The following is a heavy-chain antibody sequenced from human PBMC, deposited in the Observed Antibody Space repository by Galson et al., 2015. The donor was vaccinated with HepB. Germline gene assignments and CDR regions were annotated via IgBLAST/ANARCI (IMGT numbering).Heavy chain of an antibody. CDR2: INHSGST. J-gene: IGHJ5*02. V-gene: IGHV4-34*01. CDR3: ARGWSYYDFWSGYYTGWFDP. CDR1: GGSFSGYY. Sequence: ETLSLTCAVYGGSFSGYYWSWIRQPPGKGLEWIGEINHSGSTNYNPSLKSRVTISVDTSKNQFSLKLSSVTAADTAVYYCARGWSYYDFWSGYYTGWFDPWGQGTLVTVSS. D-gene: IGHD3-3*01.